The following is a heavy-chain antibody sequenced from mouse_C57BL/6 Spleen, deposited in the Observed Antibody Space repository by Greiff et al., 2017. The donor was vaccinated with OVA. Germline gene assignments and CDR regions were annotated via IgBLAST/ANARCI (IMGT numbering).Heavy chain of an antibody. D-gene: IGHD2-4*01. V-gene: IGHV1-81*01. Sequence: VQLQQSGAELARPGASVKLSCKASGYTFTSYGISWVKQRTGQGLEWIGEIYPRSGNTYYNEKFKGKDTLTADKSSSTAYMELRSLTSEDSAVYFCARGGYDYDEDAMDYWGQGTAVTVSS. CDR2: IYPRSGNT. J-gene: IGHJ4*01. CDR3: ARGGYDYDEDAMDY. CDR1: GYTFTSYG.